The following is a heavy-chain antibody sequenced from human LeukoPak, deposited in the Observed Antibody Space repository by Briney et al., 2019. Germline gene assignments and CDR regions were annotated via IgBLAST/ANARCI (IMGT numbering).Heavy chain of an antibody. CDR1: RFTFSTHS. D-gene: IGHD2-15*01. J-gene: IGHJ4*02. Sequence: GGSLRLSCAASRFTFSTHSMSWVRQAPGEGVEWVSYISGSSRTIYYADSVKGRFTISRDNAKNSLYLEMNSLRAEDTAVYYCAKDSRKVVVVAATPPDYWGQGTLVTVSS. CDR3: AKDSRKVVVVAATPPDY. CDR2: ISGSSRTI. V-gene: IGHV3-48*01.